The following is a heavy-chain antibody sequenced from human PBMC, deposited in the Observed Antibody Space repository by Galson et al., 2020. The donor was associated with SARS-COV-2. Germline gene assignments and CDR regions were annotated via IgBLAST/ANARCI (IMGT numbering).Heavy chain of an antibody. CDR2: IYTSGST. Sequence: SETLSLTCTVSGGSISSGRYYWSWIRQPAGKGLEWIGRIYTSGSTNYNPSLKSRVTISVDTSKNQFSLKLSSVTAADTAVYYCARAPGISTRVVYYYYGMDVWGQGTTVTVSS. J-gene: IGHJ6*02. V-gene: IGHV4-61*02. CDR3: ARAPGISTRVVYYYYGMDV. CDR1: GGSISSGRYY. D-gene: IGHD3-3*01.